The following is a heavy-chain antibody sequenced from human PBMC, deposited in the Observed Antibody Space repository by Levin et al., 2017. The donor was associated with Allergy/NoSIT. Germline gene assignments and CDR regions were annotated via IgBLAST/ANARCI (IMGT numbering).Heavy chain of an antibody. CDR1: GFTFSSYG. D-gene: IGHD3-10*01. J-gene: IGHJ4*02. CDR3: ARESGSYYRYCDY. CDR2: IWYDGSNK. V-gene: IGHV3-33*01. Sequence: GGSLRLSCAASGFTFSSYGMHWVRQAPGKGLEWVAVIWYDGSNKYYADSVKGRFTISRDNSKNTLYLQMNSLRAEDTAVYYCARESGSYYRYCDYWGQGTLVTVSS.